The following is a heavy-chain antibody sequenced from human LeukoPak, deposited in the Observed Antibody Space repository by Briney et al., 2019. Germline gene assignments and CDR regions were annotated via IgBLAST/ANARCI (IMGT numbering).Heavy chain of an antibody. V-gene: IGHV3-74*03. CDR2: INSDGSST. D-gene: IGHD3-10*01. CDR3: ARYGSGSYYKPYYYYYYMDV. CDR1: GFTFSSYW. J-gene: IGHJ6*03. Sequence: GGSLRLSCVASGFTFSSYWMHWVRQAPGKGLVWVSRINSDGSSTKCADSVKGRFTISRDNAKNTLYLQMNSLSAEDTAVYYCARYGSGSYYKPYYYYYYMDVWGKGTTVTISS.